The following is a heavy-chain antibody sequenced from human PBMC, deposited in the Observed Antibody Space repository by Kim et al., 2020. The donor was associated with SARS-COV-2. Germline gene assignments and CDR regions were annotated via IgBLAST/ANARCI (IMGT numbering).Heavy chain of an antibody. CDR2: INHSGST. Sequence: SETLSLTCAVYGGSFSGYYWSWIRQPPGKGLEWIGEINHSGSTNYNPSLKSRVTISVDTSKNQFSLKLSSVTAADTAVYYCARGGMYYYDSSGYDYWGQGTLVTVSS. CDR3: ARGGMYYYDSSGYDY. CDR1: GGSFSGYY. D-gene: IGHD3-22*01. J-gene: IGHJ4*02. V-gene: IGHV4-34*01.